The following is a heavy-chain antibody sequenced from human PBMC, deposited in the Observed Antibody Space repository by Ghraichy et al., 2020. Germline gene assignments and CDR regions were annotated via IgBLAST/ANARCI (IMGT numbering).Heavy chain of an antibody. D-gene: IGHD1-26*01. CDR3: ANQRWELLLAWFDP. CDR2: ISGSGGST. V-gene: IGHV3-23*01. CDR1: GFTFSSYA. J-gene: IGHJ5*02. Sequence: GGSLRLSCAASGFTFSSYAMSWVRQAPGKGLEWVSAISGSGGSTYYADSVKGRFTISRVNSKNTLYLQMNSLRAEDTAVYYCANQRWELLLAWFDPWGQGTLVTVSS.